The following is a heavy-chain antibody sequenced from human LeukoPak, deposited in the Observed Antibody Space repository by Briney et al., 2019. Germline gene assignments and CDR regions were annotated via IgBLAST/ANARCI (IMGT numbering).Heavy chain of an antibody. V-gene: IGHV4-39*01. CDR2: FYYSGST. D-gene: IGHD2-15*01. J-gene: IGHJ4*02. Sequence: PSETLSLTCTVSGGSISSSSYYWVWIRQPPGKGLEWIGSFYYSGSTYYNPSLKSRVTMSVDTSNNQFSLKLSSVTAVDTAVYYCARQKTGEDPDLGYCSGDGCYSFDYWGQGTLVTVSS. CDR1: GGSISSSSYY. CDR3: ARQKTGEDPDLGYCSGDGCYSFDY.